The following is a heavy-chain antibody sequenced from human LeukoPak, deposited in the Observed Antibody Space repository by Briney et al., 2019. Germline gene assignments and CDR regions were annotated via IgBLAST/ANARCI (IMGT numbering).Heavy chain of an antibody. J-gene: IGHJ4*02. CDR3: ASRDTTVIDF. CDR2: ISHDEVYK. V-gene: IGHV3-30*04. D-gene: IGHD4-11*01. CDR1: GFTFSSYA. Sequence: PGGSLRLSCAASGFTFSSYAMPWVRQAPGKGLEWVAVISHDEVYKHYADSVKGRFSISRDNSENTLYLQMNSLRAEDTALYYCASRDTTVIDFWGQGTLVTVSS.